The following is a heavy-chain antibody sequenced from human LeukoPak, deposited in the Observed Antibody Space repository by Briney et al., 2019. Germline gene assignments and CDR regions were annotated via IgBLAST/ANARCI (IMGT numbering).Heavy chain of an antibody. J-gene: IGHJ3*02. D-gene: IGHD3-22*01. V-gene: IGHV3-64*01. CDR2: ITANGGST. CDR3: ARGYYDSSGPGALDI. Sequence: GGSLRLSCAASGFSFSSYAMHWVRQAPGRGLEYVSAITANGGSTDYANSVKGRFTISRDNSKNTLYLQMNSLRAEDTAVYYCARGYYDSSGPGALDIWGQGTMVTVSS. CDR1: GFSFSSYA.